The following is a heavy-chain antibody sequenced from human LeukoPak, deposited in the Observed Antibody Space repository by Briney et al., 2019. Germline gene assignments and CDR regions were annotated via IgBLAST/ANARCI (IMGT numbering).Heavy chain of an antibody. CDR3: ARADYRSAFDI. Sequence: GASVKVSCKASGYIFTDYYMHWVRQAPGQGLEWMGWINPKSDGTKYAQNFQGRVTMTWDTSISTAYIEVSRLTSDDTAMFYCARADYRSAFDIWGQGTMVTASS. CDR1: GYIFTDYY. D-gene: IGHD4-11*01. V-gene: IGHV1-2*02. J-gene: IGHJ3*02. CDR2: INPKSDGT.